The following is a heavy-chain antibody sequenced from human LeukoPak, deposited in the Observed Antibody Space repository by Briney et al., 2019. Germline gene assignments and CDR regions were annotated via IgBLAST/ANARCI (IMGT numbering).Heavy chain of an antibody. J-gene: IGHJ4*02. CDR2: IWYDGSNK. D-gene: IGHD3-22*01. Sequence: GGSLRLSCAASGFTFSSYGMHWVRQAPGKGLEWVAVIWYDGSNKYYADSVKGRFTISRDNSKNTLYLQMNSLRAEDTAVYYCARDLDSYYDSSGYFGYWGQGTLVTVSS. CDR3: ARDLDSYYDSSGYFGY. V-gene: IGHV3-33*01. CDR1: GFTFSSYG.